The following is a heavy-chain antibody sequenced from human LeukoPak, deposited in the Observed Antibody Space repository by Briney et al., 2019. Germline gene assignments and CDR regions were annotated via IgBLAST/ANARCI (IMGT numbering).Heavy chain of an antibody. Sequence: GGSLRLSCAASGSTFSSYWMNWVRQAPGKGLEWVANIKKDGSERYYVDSVKGRFTISRDNTKKSLYLQMNTLRAEDTVVYYCARDLAGPPQEAFDIWGQGTMVTVSS. V-gene: IGHV3-7*01. CDR2: IKKDGSER. CDR3: ARDLAGPPQEAFDI. J-gene: IGHJ3*02. CDR1: GSTFSSYW.